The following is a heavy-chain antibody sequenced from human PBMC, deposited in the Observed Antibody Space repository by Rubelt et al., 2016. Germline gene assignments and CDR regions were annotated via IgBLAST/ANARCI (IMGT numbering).Heavy chain of an antibody. CDR1: GGSISSITYK. J-gene: IGHJ4*02. V-gene: IGHV4-39*06. CDR2: IHYSGRT. D-gene: IGHD5-18*01. Sequence: LQLHESGPGLVKPSETLSLTCTVSGGSISSITYKWAWVRQPPEKGLEWIASIHYSGRTDFNPSLKSRVNISLDTSKNQVPLKLNLVTAADTAWYYCATDLGRGYIYGPLDSWGQGTLVTVSS. CDR3: ATDLGRGYIYGPLDS.